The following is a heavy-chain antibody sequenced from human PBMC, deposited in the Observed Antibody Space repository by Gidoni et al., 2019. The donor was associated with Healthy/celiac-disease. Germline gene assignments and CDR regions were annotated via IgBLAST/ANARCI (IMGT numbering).Heavy chain of an antibody. D-gene: IGHD3-22*01. CDR1: GGSISSGGYY. Sequence: QVQLQESGPGLVKPSQTLSLTCTLSGGSISSGGYYWSWIRQHPGKGLEWIGYIYYSGSTYYNPSLKSRLTISVDSSKNQFSLRLSSVTAADTAVYYCARGTTYSSGYAYYFDYWGQGTLVTVSS. CDR2: IYYSGST. CDR3: ARGTTYSSGYAYYFDY. J-gene: IGHJ4*02. V-gene: IGHV4-31*03.